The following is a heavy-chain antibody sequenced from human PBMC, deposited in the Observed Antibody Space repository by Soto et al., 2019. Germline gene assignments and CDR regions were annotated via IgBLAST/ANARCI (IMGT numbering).Heavy chain of an antibody. Sequence: SETLSLTCAVSGGSISSYFYIWVRQPPGKGLEWIGSVYYTGTTDYNPSLKSRVTISVDTSKTQFSLNLRSVTAADTAVYYCARDLAAVPRAFDYWGRRTLVTVSS. CDR2: VYYTGTT. CDR3: ARDLAAVPRAFDY. J-gene: IGHJ4*02. CDR1: GGSISSYF. V-gene: IGHV4-59*01. D-gene: IGHD6-13*01.